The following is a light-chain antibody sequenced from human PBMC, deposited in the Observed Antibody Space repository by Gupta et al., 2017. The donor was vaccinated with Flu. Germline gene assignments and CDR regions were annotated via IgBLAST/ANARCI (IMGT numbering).Light chain of an antibody. CDR3: SSYGSSNTLV. J-gene: IGLJ2*01. CDR2: EVS. CDR1: SSDIGDYNY. Sequence: QSALTQPPSVSGSPGQSITISCTGTSSDIGDYNYVSWYQHHPGKAPKLMIYEVSNRPAGVSNRFSGSKSGTTASLTISGLQADDEAEYYCSSYGSSNTLVFGGGTKLTVL. V-gene: IGLV2-14*01.